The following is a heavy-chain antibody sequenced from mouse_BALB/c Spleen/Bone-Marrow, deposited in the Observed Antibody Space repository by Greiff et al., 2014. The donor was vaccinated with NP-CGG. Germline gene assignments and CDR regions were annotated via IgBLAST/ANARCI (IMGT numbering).Heavy chain of an antibody. CDR1: GFNIKDTY. J-gene: IGHJ4*01. CDR3: ARWLLPYGLDY. Sequence: EVQLQESGAELVKPGASVKLSCTASGFNIKDTYMHWVKQRPEQGLEWIGRIDPANGNTKYDPKFQGKAKITADTSSNTAYLQPRSLTSEATAVYYCARWLLPYGLDYWGQGTSVTVSS. V-gene: IGHV14-3*02. CDR2: IDPANGNT. D-gene: IGHD2-2*01.